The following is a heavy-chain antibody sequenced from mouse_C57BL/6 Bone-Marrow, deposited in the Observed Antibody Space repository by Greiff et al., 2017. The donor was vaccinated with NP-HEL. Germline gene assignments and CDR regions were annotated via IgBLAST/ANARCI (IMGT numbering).Heavy chain of an antibody. Sequence: VQLQQSGAELVKPGASVKISCKASGYAFSSYWMHWVKQRPGKGLEWIGQIYPGDGDTNYNGKFKGKATLTADKSSSTAYMQLSSLTSEDSAVYFCARSWLRRFAYWGQGTLVTVSA. CDR1: GYAFSSYW. V-gene: IGHV1-80*01. CDR3: ARSWLRRFAY. D-gene: IGHD3-2*02. CDR2: IYPGDGDT. J-gene: IGHJ3*01.